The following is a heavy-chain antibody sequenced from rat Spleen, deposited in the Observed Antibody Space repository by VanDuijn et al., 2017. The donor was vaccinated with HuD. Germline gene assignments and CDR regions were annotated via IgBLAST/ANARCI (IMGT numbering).Heavy chain of an antibody. V-gene: IGHV2-72*01. D-gene: IGHD1-1*01. J-gene: IGHJ2*01. Sequence: QVQLKESGPGLVKPSLTLSLTCTVSGFSLSSYHVSWVRQPPGKSLVWMGTIWAGGGINYNSAVQSRLSISRDTSKSQVFLKMNSLQPEDTGTYYCARHDYSGDVDFEYWGQGVRVTVSS. CDR2: IWAGGGI. CDR3: ARHDYSGDVDFEY. CDR1: GFSLSSYH.